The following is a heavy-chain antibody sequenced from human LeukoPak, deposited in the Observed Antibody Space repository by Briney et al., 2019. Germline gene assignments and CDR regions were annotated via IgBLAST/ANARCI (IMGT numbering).Heavy chain of an antibody. CDR3: ARITGYGPSR. V-gene: IGHV1-2*02. J-gene: IGHJ4*02. D-gene: IGHD5-18*01. Sequence: GASVKVSCKASGYTFTSYAMNWVRQAPGQGLEWMGWINPNSGGTNYAQKFQGRVTMTRDTSISTAYMELSRLRSDDTAVYYCARITGYGPSRWGQGTLVTVSS. CDR2: INPNSGGT. CDR1: GYTFTSYA.